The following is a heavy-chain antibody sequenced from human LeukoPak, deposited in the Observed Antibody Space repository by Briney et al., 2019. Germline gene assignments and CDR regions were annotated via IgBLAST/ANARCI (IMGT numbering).Heavy chain of an antibody. CDR1: GFTFSSYA. CDR3: ARGASRGWAFDI. V-gene: IGHV3-30*04. CDR2: ISYDGSNK. Sequence: PGRSLRLSCAASGFTFSSYAMHGVRQAPGKGLEWVAVISYDGSNKYYADSVKGRFTISRDNSKNTLYLQLNSLRAEDTAVYYCARGASRGWAFDIWGQGTMVTVSS. J-gene: IGHJ3*02.